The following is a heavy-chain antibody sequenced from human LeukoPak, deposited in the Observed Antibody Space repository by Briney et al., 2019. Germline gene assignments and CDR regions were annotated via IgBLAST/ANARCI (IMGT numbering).Heavy chain of an antibody. Sequence: GGSLRLSCAASGFTFSSYSMNWARQAPGKGLEWVSSISSSSSYIYYADSVKGRFTISRDNAKNSLYLQMNSLRAEDTAVYYCARVFVSEYSAGPRGAYYYGMDVWGQGTTVTVSS. J-gene: IGHJ6*02. CDR3: ARVFVSEYSAGPRGAYYYGMDV. CDR1: GFTFSSYS. V-gene: IGHV3-21*01. D-gene: IGHD5-18*01. CDR2: ISSSSSYI.